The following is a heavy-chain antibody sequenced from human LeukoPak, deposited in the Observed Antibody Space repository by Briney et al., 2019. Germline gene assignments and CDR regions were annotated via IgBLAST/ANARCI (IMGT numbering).Heavy chain of an antibody. CDR3: AKDRCSNGVGCYYYYMDV. D-gene: IGHD2-8*01. J-gene: IGHJ6*03. Sequence: GGSLRLSCAASGFTFSSYGMHWVRQAPGKGLEWVAYIQYDGSNAQYADSVKGRFSISRDSSKNILYLQMNSLRAEDTAVYYCAKDRCSNGVGCYYYYMDVWGKGTTVTISS. CDR1: GFTFSSYG. CDR2: IQYDGSNA. V-gene: IGHV3-30*02.